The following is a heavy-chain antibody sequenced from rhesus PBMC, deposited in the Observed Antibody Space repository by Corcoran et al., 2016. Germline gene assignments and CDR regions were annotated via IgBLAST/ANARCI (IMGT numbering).Heavy chain of an antibody. D-gene: IGHD3-34*01. J-gene: IGHJ5-1*01. CDR1: GGSISSAY. CDR2: LSGSVGST. V-gene: IGHV4-173*01. CDR3: ARELGGLSNRFDV. Sequence: QLQLQESGPGLVKPSETLSLTCAPPGGSISSAYWSWIRQPPGKGLGWIGRLSGSVGSTDYNPSLKSRVTISTDTSKNQFSLKLRSVTAADTAVYFCARELGGLSNRFDVWGAGVLVTVSS.